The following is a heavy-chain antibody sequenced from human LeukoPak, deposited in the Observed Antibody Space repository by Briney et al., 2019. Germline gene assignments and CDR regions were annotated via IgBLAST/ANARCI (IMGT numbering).Heavy chain of an antibody. CDR3: AKVRPHYSSSWYYFDY. CDR1: GFTFSSYG. CDR2: ISYDGSNK. Sequence: GRSLRLSCAASGFTFSSYGMHWVRQAPGKGLEWVAVISYDGSNKYYADSVKGRFTISRDNSKNTLYLQMNSLRAEDTAVYYCAKVRPHYSSSWYYFDYWSQGTLVTVSS. D-gene: IGHD6-13*01. J-gene: IGHJ4*02. V-gene: IGHV3-30*18.